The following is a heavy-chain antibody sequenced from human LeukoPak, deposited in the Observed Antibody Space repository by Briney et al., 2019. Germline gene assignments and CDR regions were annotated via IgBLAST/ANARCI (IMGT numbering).Heavy chain of an antibody. Sequence: PSETLSLTCTVSGGSISSGDYYWSWIRQPPGKGLEWIGYIYYSGSTYYNPSLKSRLTISVDTSKNQFSLKLSSVTAADTAVYYCARDPLLGYCSSTSCYPYWGQGTLVTVSS. CDR3: ARDPLLGYCSSTSCYPY. CDR1: GGSISSGDYY. CDR2: IYYSGST. D-gene: IGHD2-2*01. V-gene: IGHV4-30-4*01. J-gene: IGHJ4*02.